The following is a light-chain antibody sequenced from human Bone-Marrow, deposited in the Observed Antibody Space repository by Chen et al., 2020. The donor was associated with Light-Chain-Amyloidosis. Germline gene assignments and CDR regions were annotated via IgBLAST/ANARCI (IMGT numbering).Light chain of an antibody. CDR1: QTISSNY. Sequence: EIVLTQSPGTLSLSPGEGANLSCRASQTISSNYLTWYQQKFGQAPRLLIYGSSSRATGIPDRFTDSESGTDFTLNINRLEPGDFAMYYCQQYGTSPLTFGGGTKVEI. V-gene: IGKV3-20*01. CDR3: QQYGTSPLT. J-gene: IGKJ4*01. CDR2: GSS.